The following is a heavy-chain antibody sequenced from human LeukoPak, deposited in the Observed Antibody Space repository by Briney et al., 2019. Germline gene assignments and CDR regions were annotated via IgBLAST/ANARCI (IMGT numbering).Heavy chain of an antibody. Sequence: ASVKVSCKASGYTFTSYGISWVRQAPGQGLEWMGWINPNSGGTNYAQKFQGRVTMTRDTSISTAYMELSRLRSDDTAVYYCARDRAPFDYYDSSIVAFDIWGQGTMVTVSS. V-gene: IGHV1-2*02. CDR2: INPNSGGT. D-gene: IGHD3-22*01. CDR3: ARDRAPFDYYDSSIVAFDI. J-gene: IGHJ3*02. CDR1: GYTFTSYG.